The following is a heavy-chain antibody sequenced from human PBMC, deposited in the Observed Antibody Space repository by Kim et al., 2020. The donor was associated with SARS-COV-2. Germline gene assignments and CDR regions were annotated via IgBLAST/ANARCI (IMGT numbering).Heavy chain of an antibody. CDR1: GGSFSGYY. CDR2: INHSGST. J-gene: IGHJ5*02. CDR3: ARAQRAAIRVGFDP. Sequence: SETLSLTCAVYGGSFSGYYWSWIRQPPGKGLEWIGEINHSGSTNYNPSLKSRVTISVDTSKNQFSLKLSSVTAADTAVYYCARAQRAAIRVGFDPWGQGTLVTVSS. V-gene: IGHV4-34*01. D-gene: IGHD2-2*01.